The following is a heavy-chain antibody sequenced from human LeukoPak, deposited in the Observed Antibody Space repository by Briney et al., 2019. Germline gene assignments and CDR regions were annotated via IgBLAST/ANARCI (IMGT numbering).Heavy chain of an antibody. CDR1: GYTFTSYY. D-gene: IGHD3-10*01. Sequence: ASVKVSCKASGYTFTSYYMHWVRQAPGQGLEWMGWINPNSGGTNYAQKFQGRVTMTRDTSISTAYMELSRLRSDDTAVYYCARGSPRGSGSYYSTYWGQGTLVTVSS. V-gene: IGHV1-2*02. CDR2: INPNSGGT. CDR3: ARGSPRGSGSYYSTY. J-gene: IGHJ4*02.